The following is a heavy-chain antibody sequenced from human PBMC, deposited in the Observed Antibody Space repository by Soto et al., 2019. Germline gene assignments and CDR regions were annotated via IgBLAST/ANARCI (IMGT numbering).Heavy chain of an antibody. CDR3: ARVLGLNPGIAAAGTLAFDI. J-gene: IGHJ3*02. CDR2: ISYDGSNK. CDR1: GFTFSSYA. Sequence: AGGSLRLSCAASGFTFSSYAMHWVRQAPGKGLEWVAVISYDGSNKYYADSVKGRFTISRDNSKNTLYLQMNSLRAEDTAVYYCARVLGLNPGIAAAGTLAFDIWGQGTMVTVSS. D-gene: IGHD6-13*01. V-gene: IGHV3-30-3*01.